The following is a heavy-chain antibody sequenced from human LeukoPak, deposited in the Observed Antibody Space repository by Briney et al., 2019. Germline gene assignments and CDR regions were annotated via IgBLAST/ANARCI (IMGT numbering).Heavy chain of an antibody. CDR3: ARDSDRRSKYYFAY. CDR2: IKQDGSEK. Sequence: PGGSLRLSCAASGFTFSSYWMSWVRQAPGKGLEWVANIKQDGSEKYYVDSVKGQFTISRDNAKNSLFLQMISLRAEDTAVYYCARDSDRRSKYYFAYWGQGTLVTVSS. D-gene: IGHD3-22*01. J-gene: IGHJ4*02. CDR1: GFTFSSYW. V-gene: IGHV3-7*01.